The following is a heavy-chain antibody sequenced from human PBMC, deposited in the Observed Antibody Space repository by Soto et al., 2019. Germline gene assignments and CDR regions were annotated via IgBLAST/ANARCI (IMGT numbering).Heavy chain of an antibody. V-gene: IGHV1-18*01. CDR3: ARDFWSRIAVAGTSDY. D-gene: IGHD6-19*01. J-gene: IGHJ4*02. CDR2: ISAYNGNT. CDR1: GYAFTSNG. Sequence: GASAKASCKDSGYAFTSNGISWVRQAPRQGLEWMGWISAYNGNTNYAQKLQGRVTMTTDTSTSTAYMELRSLRSDDTAVYYCARDFWSRIAVAGTSDYWGQGTLVTVSS.